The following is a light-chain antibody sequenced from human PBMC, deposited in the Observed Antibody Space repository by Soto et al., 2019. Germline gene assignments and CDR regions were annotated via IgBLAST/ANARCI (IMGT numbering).Light chain of an antibody. CDR3: TSYAGNNNFEV. V-gene: IGLV2-8*01. CDR1: SSDVGAYNY. Sequence: QSVLTQPPSASGSPGQSVTISCTGTSSDVGAYNYVSWYQQHPGKAPKVMIYEVTKRPSGVSDRFSGSKSGNTASLTVSGLLAEDEADYYCTSYAGNNNFEVFGTGTEVTVL. CDR2: EVT. J-gene: IGLJ1*01.